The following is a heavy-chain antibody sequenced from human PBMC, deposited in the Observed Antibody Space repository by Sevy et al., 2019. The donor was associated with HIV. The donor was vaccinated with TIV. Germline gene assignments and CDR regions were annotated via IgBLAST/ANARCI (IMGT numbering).Heavy chain of an antibody. V-gene: IGHV3-11*01. Sequence: GGSLRLSCAASGFTFSDYYMSWIRQAPGKGLEWVSYISSSGSTIYYADSVKGRFTISRDNAKNSLYLQMNSLGAEDTAVYYCASPPPNYRNAFDIWGQGTMVTVSS. CDR2: ISSSGSTI. D-gene: IGHD1-7*01. CDR3: ASPPPNYRNAFDI. J-gene: IGHJ3*02. CDR1: GFTFSDYY.